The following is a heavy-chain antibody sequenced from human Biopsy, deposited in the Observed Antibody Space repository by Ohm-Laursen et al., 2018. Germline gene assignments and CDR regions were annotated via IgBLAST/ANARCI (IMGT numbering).Heavy chain of an antibody. CDR2: MNPNSGNT. CDR1: GYTFTNYN. Sequence: AASVKVSCKASGYTFTNYNVNWVRQATGQGLEWMGWMNPNSGNTGYAQKFQGRVTMTRNTSISTAYMELSSLTSVDTAVYYCARDFNYDGGGSFNFDYWGQGTLVTVSS. D-gene: IGHD3-22*01. J-gene: IGHJ4*02. CDR3: ARDFNYDGGGSFNFDY. V-gene: IGHV1-8*01.